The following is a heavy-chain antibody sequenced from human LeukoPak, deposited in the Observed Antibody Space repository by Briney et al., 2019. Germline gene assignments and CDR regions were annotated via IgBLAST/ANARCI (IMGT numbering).Heavy chain of an antibody. D-gene: IGHD6-13*01. Sequence: PSETLSLTCSVSGGSISTYYWSWIRQPPGKGLEWIGYIYYSGSTSYNPSLKSRVTISVDTSKNQISLDLSSVTAADTAVYYCARHGIVDSSRKYYFDYWGQGTLVTVSS. CDR2: IYYSGST. CDR1: GGSISTYY. V-gene: IGHV4-59*08. CDR3: ARHGIVDSSRKYYFDY. J-gene: IGHJ4*02.